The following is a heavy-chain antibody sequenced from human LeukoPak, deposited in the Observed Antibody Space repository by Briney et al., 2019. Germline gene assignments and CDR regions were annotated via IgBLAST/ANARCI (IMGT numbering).Heavy chain of an antibody. D-gene: IGHD3-9*01. V-gene: IGHV4-61*02. Sequence: SETLSLTCTVSGGSISSGSYYWSWIRQPAGKGLEWIGRIYTSGSTNYNPSLKSRVTISVDTSKNQFSLKLSSVTAADTAVYYCARGVVLTGSNWFDPWGQGTLVTVSS. CDR3: ARGVVLTGSNWFDP. J-gene: IGHJ5*02. CDR2: IYTSGST. CDR1: GGSISSGSYY.